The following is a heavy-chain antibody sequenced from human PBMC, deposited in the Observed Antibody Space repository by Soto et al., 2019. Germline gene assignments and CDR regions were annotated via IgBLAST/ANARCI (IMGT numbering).Heavy chain of an antibody. D-gene: IGHD2-15*01. CDR2: INHSGST. Sequence: QVQLQQWGAGLLKPSETLSLTCAVYGGSFSGYYWTWIRQPPGTGLEWIGEINHSGSTNYNPSLKSPIPICGRPAKDPLPRKLTSGAVGDAAIVFWSRDKPAGRVDYWGPGTLVTVSS. J-gene: IGHJ4*02. CDR1: GGSFSGYY. V-gene: IGHV4-34*01. CDR3: SRDKPAGRVDY.